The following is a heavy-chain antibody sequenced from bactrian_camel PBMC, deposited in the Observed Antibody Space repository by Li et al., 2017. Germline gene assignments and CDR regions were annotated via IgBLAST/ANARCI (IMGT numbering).Heavy chain of an antibody. V-gene: IGHV3S31*01. J-gene: IGHJ4*01. Sequence: VQLVESGGGLVQPGGSLRLSCAASGFTFSSYAMGWVRQAPGKGLEWVSGTASGGGSAYYADSVKGRFTVSQSNADNTLTLTMNNLKPEDTAIYYCAAGQWKCTGVRALSRVTYDYWGQGTQVTVS. CDR1: GFTFSSYA. CDR2: TASGGGSA. CDR3: AAGQWKCTGVRALSRVTYDY. D-gene: IGHD2*01.